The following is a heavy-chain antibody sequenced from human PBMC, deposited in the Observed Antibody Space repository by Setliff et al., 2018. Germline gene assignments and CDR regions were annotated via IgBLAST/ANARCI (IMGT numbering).Heavy chain of an antibody. D-gene: IGHD6-19*01. V-gene: IGHV1-18*01. CDR2: ISAYNGNT. CDR3: ARGTHSSGWYGWSQNWLDP. J-gene: IGHJ5*02. Sequence: GASVKVSCKTSGYSFTNYGISWLRQAPGQGLEWMAWISAYNGNTNYAQKLQGRVTMTTDTSTSTAYMELRSLRSDDTAVYYCARGTHSSGWYGWSQNWLDPWGQGTLVTVSS. CDR1: GYSFTNYG.